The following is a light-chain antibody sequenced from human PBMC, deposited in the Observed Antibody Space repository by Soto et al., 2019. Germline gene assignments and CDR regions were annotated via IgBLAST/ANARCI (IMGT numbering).Light chain of an antibody. V-gene: IGLV4-69*01. Sequence: QLVVTQSPSASASLGASVKRTCTLSSDHSSFAIAWHQQQPAKGPRYLMKVNSDGSHTKGDGIPDRFSGSSSGTERYLIISNLQSEDEADYYCQTWATGIRVFGGGTKLTVL. CDR3: QTWATGIRV. CDR2: VNSDGSH. J-gene: IGLJ3*02. CDR1: SDHSSFA.